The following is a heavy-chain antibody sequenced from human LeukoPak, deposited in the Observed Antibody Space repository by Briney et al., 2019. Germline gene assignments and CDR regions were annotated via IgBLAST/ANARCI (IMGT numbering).Heavy chain of an antibody. J-gene: IGHJ2*01. D-gene: IGHD2-15*01. CDR3: ARDYFSRAALLGYFDL. CDR1: GFTFSSYA. V-gene: IGHV3-30-3*01. Sequence: GRSLRLSCAASGFTFSSYAMHWVRQAPGKGPEWVAVISYDGSNKYYADSVKGRFTISRDNAKNSLYLQMNSLRAEDTAVYYCARDYFSRAALLGYFDLWGRGTLVTVSS. CDR2: ISYDGSNK.